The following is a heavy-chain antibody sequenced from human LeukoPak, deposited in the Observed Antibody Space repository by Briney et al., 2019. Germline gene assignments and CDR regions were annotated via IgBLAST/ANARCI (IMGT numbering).Heavy chain of an antibody. V-gene: IGHV3-30-3*01. CDR3: ARDRYCTSPSCYTAYFDY. J-gene: IGHJ4*01. Sequence: GGSLGLSCAASGFTFSSYAMHWVRQAPGKGLEWVAVISYDGSNKYYADSVKGRFTISRDNSKNTLYLQMSSLRAEDTAVYYCARDRYCTSPSCYTAYFDYWGQGTLVTVSS. CDR2: ISYDGSNK. D-gene: IGHD2-2*02. CDR1: GFTFSSYA.